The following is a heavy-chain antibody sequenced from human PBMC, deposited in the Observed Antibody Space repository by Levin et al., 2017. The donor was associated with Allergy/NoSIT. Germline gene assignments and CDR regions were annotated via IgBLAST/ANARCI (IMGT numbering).Heavy chain of an antibody. J-gene: IGHJ4*02. D-gene: IGHD2-2*01. CDR3: AKDALGYCSSTSCYDFDY. V-gene: IGHV3-9*01. Sequence: GGSLRLSCAASGFTFGNYAMHWVRQAPGKGLEWVSGISWNSGSIAYADSVKGRFTISRDNGKNSLYLQMNDLRAEDTALYYCAKDALGYCSSTSCYDFDYWGQGTLVTVSS. CDR1: GFTFGNYA. CDR2: ISWNSGSI.